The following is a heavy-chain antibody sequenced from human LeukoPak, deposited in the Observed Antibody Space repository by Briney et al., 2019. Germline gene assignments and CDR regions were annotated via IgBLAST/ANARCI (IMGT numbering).Heavy chain of an antibody. CDR1: GFTFSSYG. V-gene: IGHV3-30*02. Sequence: GGSLRLSCAASGFTFSSYGMHWVRQAPGKGLEWVAFIRYDGSNKYYADSVKGRFTISRDNSKNTLYLQMNSLRAEDTAVYYCAKGATGYCSSTSCIGTLDYWGQGTLVTVSS. J-gene: IGHJ4*02. CDR2: IRYDGSNK. CDR3: AKGATGYCSSTSCIGTLDY. D-gene: IGHD2-2*01.